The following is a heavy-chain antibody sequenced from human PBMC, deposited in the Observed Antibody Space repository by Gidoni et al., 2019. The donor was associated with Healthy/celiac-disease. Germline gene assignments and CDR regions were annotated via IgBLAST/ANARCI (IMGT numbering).Heavy chain of an antibody. J-gene: IGHJ4*02. CDR2: IISSSSYI. CDR1: GCTFSSYS. CDR3: ARDGRGGWYAY. Sequence: EVQLVESGGGLVKPGGALRLSGAASGCTFSSYSMNWVRQAPGKGLEWVSSIISSSSYIYYADSVKGRFTISRDNAKNSLYLQMNRLRAEDTAVYYCARDGRGGWYAYWGQGTLVTVSS. D-gene: IGHD6-19*01. V-gene: IGHV3-21*01.